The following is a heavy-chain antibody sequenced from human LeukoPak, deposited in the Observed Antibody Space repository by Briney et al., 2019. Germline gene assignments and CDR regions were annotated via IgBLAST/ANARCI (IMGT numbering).Heavy chain of an antibody. CDR3: ARDDHWGWDK. CDR1: GLSFSENW. D-gene: IGHD7-27*01. V-gene: IGHV3-7*01. Sequence: GGALRLSCAASGLSFSENWMSWVRQAPGKGPEWVANIRPDGNVAFHVDFVKGRFSISRDNAKNTLYLQMNGLRVEDTALYYCARDDHWGWDKWGRGTLVTVSS. J-gene: IGHJ4*02. CDR2: IRPDGNVA.